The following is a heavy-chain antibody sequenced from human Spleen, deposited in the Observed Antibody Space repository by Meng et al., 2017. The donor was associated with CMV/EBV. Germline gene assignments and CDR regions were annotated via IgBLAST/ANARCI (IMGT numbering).Heavy chain of an antibody. CDR2: IILILGIP. Sequence: ASGGAFSNYAISWVRQAPGQGLEWMGGIILILGIPDYAQKFQDRVTITADTSTNTAYMELSSLRSEDTAVYYCARDLDCSTSSCGDYWGQGTLVTVSS. CDR3: ARDLDCSTSSCGDY. CDR1: GGAFSNYA. J-gene: IGHJ4*02. V-gene: IGHV1-69*10. D-gene: IGHD2-2*01.